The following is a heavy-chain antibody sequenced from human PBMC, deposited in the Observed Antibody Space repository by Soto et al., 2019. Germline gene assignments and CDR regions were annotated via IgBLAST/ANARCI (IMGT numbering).Heavy chain of an antibody. J-gene: IGHJ6*03. CDR3: AHRPGSGPYMDV. V-gene: IGHV2-5*02. CDR1: GFSLDTSGVG. Sequence: QITLKESGPPLVKPTQTLTLTCTFSGFSLDTSGVGVAWIRQPPGKALEWLALIYWDDDNRYTPALQTRLSITKDTSKNQVVLTMTNMDPVDTGTYYCAHRPGSGPYMDVWGKGTTVTVSS. D-gene: IGHD3-3*01. CDR2: IYWDDDN.